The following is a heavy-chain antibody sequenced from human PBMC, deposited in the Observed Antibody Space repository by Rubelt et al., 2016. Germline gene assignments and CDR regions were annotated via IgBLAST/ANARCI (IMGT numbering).Heavy chain of an antibody. Sequence: QVQLVQSGAEVKKPGASVKVSCKASGYTFTGYYMHWVRQAPGQGLEWMGWINPNSGGTNYAQKCQGRVTMTRDTSISTAYMELSRLRSDDTAVYYCARFAIGGHSSGYLFDYWGQGTLVTVSS. J-gene: IGHJ4*02. CDR3: ARFAIGGHSSGYLFDY. CDR1: GYTFTGYY. V-gene: IGHV1-2*02. CDR2: INPNSGGT. D-gene: IGHD3-22*01.